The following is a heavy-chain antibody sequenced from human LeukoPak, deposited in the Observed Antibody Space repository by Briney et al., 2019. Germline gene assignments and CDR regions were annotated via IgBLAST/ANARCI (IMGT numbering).Heavy chain of an antibody. CDR3: ARGPLAVPDY. CDR2: IIPILGIA. V-gene: IGHV1-69*02. D-gene: IGHD6-19*01. CDR1: GGTVNSYS. J-gene: IGHJ4*02. Sequence: SVKVSCKASGGTVNSYSISWVRQAPGQGLEWVGRIIPILGIANYAQKFQGRVTITAGKSTSTAYMELNSLRSEDTAVYYCARGPLAVPDYWGQGTLVTVSS.